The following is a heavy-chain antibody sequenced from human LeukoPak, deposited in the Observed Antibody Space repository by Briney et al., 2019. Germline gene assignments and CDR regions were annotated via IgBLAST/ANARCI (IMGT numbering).Heavy chain of an antibody. V-gene: IGHV1-8*02. D-gene: IGHD6-6*01. Sequence: ASVKLSFKPSGYTFSIYDSNWVRHGPGPGRELMGWMNPNSGNTAYAQKFQGRVTMSRDTSISTAYMELSSLRSEDTAVYYCARLPKYSRPLDYWGQGTLVTVSS. J-gene: IGHJ4*02. CDR2: MNPNSGNT. CDR1: GYTFSIYD. CDR3: ARLPKYSRPLDY.